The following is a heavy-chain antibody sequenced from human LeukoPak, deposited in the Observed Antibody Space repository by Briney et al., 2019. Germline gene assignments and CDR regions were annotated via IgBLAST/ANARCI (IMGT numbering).Heavy chain of an antibody. J-gene: IGHJ3*02. V-gene: IGHV3-53*01. CDR3: ARGRRWDLLVSPIDASDI. CDR2: IFSGGST. Sequence: GGSLRLSCAASGFSVSSNFMTWVRQAPGKGLEWVSVIFSGGSTYYADSVKGRFTISRDNSKNTLYLQMNSLRVEDTAVYYCARGRRWDLLVSPIDASDIWGQGTMVTVSS. CDR1: GFSVSSNF. D-gene: IGHD1-26*01.